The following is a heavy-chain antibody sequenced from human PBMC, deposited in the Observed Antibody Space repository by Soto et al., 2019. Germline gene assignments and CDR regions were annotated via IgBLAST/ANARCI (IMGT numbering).Heavy chain of an antibody. Sequence: GSLRLSCTVSGGSISSYYWSWIRQPPGKGLEWIGYIYYSGSTNYNPSLKSRVTISVDTSKNQFSLKLSSVTAADTAVYYCARDFRLGSRYYFDYWGQGTLVTVSS. CDR3: ARDFRLGSRYYFDY. CDR2: IYYSGST. CDR1: GGSISSYY. V-gene: IGHV4-59*01. J-gene: IGHJ4*02. D-gene: IGHD3-9*01.